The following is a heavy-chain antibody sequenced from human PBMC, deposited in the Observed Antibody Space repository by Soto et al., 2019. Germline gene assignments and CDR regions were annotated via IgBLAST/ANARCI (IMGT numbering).Heavy chain of an antibody. J-gene: IGHJ4*02. Sequence: GGSLRLSCAASGFTFSDYYMSWIRQAPGKGLEWVSYISSSSGYTNYADSVKGRFTISRDNAKNSLYLQMNSLRAEDTAVYYCAKEYGRLDYWGQGTLVTISS. CDR2: ISSSSGYT. D-gene: IGHD4-17*01. CDR3: AKEYGRLDY. V-gene: IGHV3-11*06. CDR1: GFTFSDYY.